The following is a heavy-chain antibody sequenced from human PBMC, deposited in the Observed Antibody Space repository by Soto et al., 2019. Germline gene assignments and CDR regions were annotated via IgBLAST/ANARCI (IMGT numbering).Heavy chain of an antibody. J-gene: IGHJ4*02. V-gene: IGHV3-30*18. CDR2: ISYDGSNK. CDR1: GFTFSSYG. CDR3: AKGLMARTYYFDY. D-gene: IGHD3-10*01. Sequence: QVQLVESGGGVVQPGRSLRLSCAASGFTFSSYGIHWVRQAPGKGLEWVAVISYDGSNKYYADSVKGRFTISRDNSKNTLYLQMNSLRAEDTAVYYCAKGLMARTYYFDYWGQGTLVTVSS.